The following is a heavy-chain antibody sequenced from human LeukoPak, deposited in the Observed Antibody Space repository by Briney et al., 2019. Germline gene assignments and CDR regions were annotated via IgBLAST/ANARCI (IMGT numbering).Heavy chain of an antibody. CDR2: FCLGRDT. D-gene: IGHD1-14*01. J-gene: IGHJ4*02. CDR1: GDSVTNDFF. Sequence: SETLSLTCTVSGDSVTNDFFWGWVRQPPGKELEWIGSFCLGRDTYYRPSLKSRVTISVGTSKNQFSLNLNSVTAADTAVYYCARWASISREPGGFFDHWGQGTLVTVSS. CDR3: ARWASISREPGGFFDH. V-gene: IGHV4-38-2*02.